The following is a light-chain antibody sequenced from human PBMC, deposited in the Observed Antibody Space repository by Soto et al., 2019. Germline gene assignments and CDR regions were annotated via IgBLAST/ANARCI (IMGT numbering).Light chain of an antibody. Sequence: DIVMTQSPDSLAVSLGERATINCKSSQSVLYSSNNKNYFAWYQQKPGQPPKLLIYWASTRESGVPDRFSGSGSGTDFSLTISSLQAEDVAVYYCQQYYTIPPWTFGQGTKVEVK. CDR1: QSVLYSSNNKNY. V-gene: IGKV4-1*01. CDR2: WAS. J-gene: IGKJ1*01. CDR3: QQYYTIPPWT.